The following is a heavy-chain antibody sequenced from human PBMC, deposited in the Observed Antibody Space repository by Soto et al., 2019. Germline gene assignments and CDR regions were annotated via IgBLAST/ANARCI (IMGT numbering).Heavy chain of an antibody. CDR3: ARAPYSSTSFFFDY. CDR2: INPSLGRA. J-gene: IGHJ4*02. D-gene: IGHD6-6*01. V-gene: IGHV1-46*01. Sequence: ASVKVSCKISGSSFTSNHIHWLRQAPGQGLEWMGVINPSLGRANYAQKFQDRVAMTWDTSTTTVYMGLSGLRSDDTAVYYCARAPYSSTSFFFDYWGQGALVTVSS. CDR1: GSSFTSNH.